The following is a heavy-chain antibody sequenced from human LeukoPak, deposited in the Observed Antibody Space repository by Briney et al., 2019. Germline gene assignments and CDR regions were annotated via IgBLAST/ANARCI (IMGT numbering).Heavy chain of an antibody. J-gene: IGHJ6*03. CDR2: IRFDGSHQ. D-gene: IGHD3-3*01. Sequence: GGSLRLSCAASRFIFRNYWMTWVRQAPGKGLEWVAFIRFDGSHQYYADSMKGRFSISRDNSKNTVFLQMYSLTPDDTAVYFCSKTSLSDSSGHYYYMDVWGKGTTVTISS. CDR3: SKTSLSDSSGHYYYMDV. V-gene: IGHV3-30*02. CDR1: RFIFRNYW.